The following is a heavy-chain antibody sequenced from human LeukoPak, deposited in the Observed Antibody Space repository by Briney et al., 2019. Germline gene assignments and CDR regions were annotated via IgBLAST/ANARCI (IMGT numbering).Heavy chain of an antibody. Sequence: ASVKVSCKASEYTFTSYYMHWVRQAPGQGLEWMGIINPSGGSTSYAQKFQGRVTMTRDMSTSTVYMELSSLRSEDTAVYYCARDLSDSSGYYDLGGDYWGQGTLVTVSS. CDR3: ARDLSDSSGYYDLGGDY. V-gene: IGHV1-46*01. CDR1: EYTFTSYY. CDR2: INPSGGST. J-gene: IGHJ4*02. D-gene: IGHD3-22*01.